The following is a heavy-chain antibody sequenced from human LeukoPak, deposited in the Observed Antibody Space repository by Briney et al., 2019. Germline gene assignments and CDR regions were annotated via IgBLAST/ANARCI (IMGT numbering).Heavy chain of an antibody. CDR3: AVSSTYCSGGSCYSDY. D-gene: IGHD2-15*01. Sequence: HRASVKVSCTASGGTFSSYAISWVRQAPGQGLEWMGGIIPIFGTANYAQKFQGRVTITTDESTSTAYMELSSLRSEDTAVYYCAVSSTYCSGGSCYSDYWGQGTLVTVSS. J-gene: IGHJ4*02. CDR2: IIPIFGTA. CDR1: GGTFSSYA. V-gene: IGHV1-69*05.